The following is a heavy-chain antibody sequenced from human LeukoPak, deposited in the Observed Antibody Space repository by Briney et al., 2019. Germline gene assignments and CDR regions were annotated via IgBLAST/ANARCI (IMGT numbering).Heavy chain of an antibody. Sequence: ASMKVSCKASGYTFTGYYMHWVRQAPGQGLEWMGWINPNSGGTNYPQKFQGRVTMTRDTSISTAYMELSRLRSDDTAVYYCAREKRIAAAGTFWFDPWGQGTLVTVSS. D-gene: IGHD6-13*01. CDR2: INPNSGGT. V-gene: IGHV1-2*02. CDR1: GYTFTGYY. J-gene: IGHJ5*02. CDR3: AREKRIAAAGTFWFDP.